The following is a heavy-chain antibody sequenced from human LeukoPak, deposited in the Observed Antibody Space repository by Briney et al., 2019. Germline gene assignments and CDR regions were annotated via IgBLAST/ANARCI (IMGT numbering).Heavy chain of an antibody. Sequence: GASVKVSCKASGGTFSSYAISWVRQAPGQGLEWMGGIIPIFGTANYAQKFQGRVTMTRNTSISTAYMELSSLRSEDTAVYYCARGKGGGSSGWYDFDYWGQGTLVTVSS. V-gene: IGHV1-69*05. CDR2: IIPIFGTA. D-gene: IGHD6-19*01. CDR3: ARGKGGGSSGWYDFDY. CDR1: GGTFSSYA. J-gene: IGHJ4*02.